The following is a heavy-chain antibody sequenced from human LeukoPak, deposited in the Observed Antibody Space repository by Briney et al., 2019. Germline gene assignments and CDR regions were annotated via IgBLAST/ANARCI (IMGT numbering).Heavy chain of an antibody. Sequence: GTSLRLSCAASGSTFSSYAMHWVRQAPGKGLEWVAVISYDGSNKYYADSVKGRFTISRDNSKNTLYLQMNSLRAEDTAVYYCARDGDDYGDSGVGYWGQGTLVTVSS. CDR2: ISYDGSNK. CDR1: GSTFSSYA. CDR3: ARDGDDYGDSGVGY. D-gene: IGHD4-17*01. V-gene: IGHV3-30-3*01. J-gene: IGHJ4*02.